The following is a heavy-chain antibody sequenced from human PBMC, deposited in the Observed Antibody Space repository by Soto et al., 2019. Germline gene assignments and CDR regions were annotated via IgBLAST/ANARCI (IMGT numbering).Heavy chain of an antibody. CDR2: ISSNSAYI. V-gene: IGHV3-21*01. CDR1: GFTFSSYG. J-gene: IGHJ5*02. D-gene: IGHD6-13*01. Sequence: PGGSLRLSCVASGFTFSSYGMHWVRQAPGKGLEWVSTISSNSAYIYYTDALRGRFTISRDNAKNSLHLQMNSLRAEDTAVYYCTRDASRDSSARGWFDPWGPGTLVTVSS. CDR3: TRDASRDSSARGWFDP.